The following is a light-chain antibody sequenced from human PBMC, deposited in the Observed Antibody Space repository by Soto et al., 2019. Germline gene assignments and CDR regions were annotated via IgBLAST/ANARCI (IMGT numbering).Light chain of an antibody. Sequence: EIVLTQSPATLSLSPGDRATLSCRASQSVTSYLAWYQQKPVQAPRLLIYGASNRATGIPARFSGSGSGTDFTLTIGSLEPEDFAVYYCQQRSNWPLTFGGGTKVEIK. CDR2: GAS. V-gene: IGKV3-11*01. CDR3: QQRSNWPLT. CDR1: QSVTSY. J-gene: IGKJ4*01.